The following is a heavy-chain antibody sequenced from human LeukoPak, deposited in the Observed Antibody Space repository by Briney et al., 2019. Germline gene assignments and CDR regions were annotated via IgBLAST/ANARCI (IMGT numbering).Heavy chain of an antibody. CDR2: INHSGST. V-gene: IGHV4-34*01. CDR1: GGSFSGYY. J-gene: IGHJ3*02. D-gene: IGHD2-15*01. Sequence: SETLSLTCAVYGGSFSGYYWSWIRQPPGKGLEWIGEINHSGSTNYNPSLRSRVTISVDTSKNQFSVKLSSVTAADTAVYYRARGRIYHAFDIWGQGTMVTVSS. CDR3: ARGRIYHAFDI.